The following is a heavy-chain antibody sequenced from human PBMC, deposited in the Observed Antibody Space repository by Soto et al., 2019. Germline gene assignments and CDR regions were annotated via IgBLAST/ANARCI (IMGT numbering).Heavy chain of an antibody. Sequence: GASVNVSCKASGYTFTSYDINWVRQATGQGLEWMGWMNPNSGNTGYAQKFQGRVTMTRNTSISTAYMELSSLRSEDTAVYYCARGQGVVVPELLYYMDVWGKGTTVTVSS. CDR3: ARGQGVVVPELLYYMDV. CDR2: MNPNSGNT. V-gene: IGHV1-8*01. CDR1: GYTFTSYD. J-gene: IGHJ6*03. D-gene: IGHD2-2*01.